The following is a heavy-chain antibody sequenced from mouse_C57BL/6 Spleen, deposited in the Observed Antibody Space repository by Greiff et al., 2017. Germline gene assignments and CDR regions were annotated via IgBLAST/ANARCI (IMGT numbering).Heavy chain of an antibody. D-gene: IGHD2-10*02. CDR2: IRRKSSNYAT. V-gene: IGHV10-3*01. Sequence: EVQGVESGGGLVQPKGSLKLSCAASGFTFNTYAMHWVRQAPGKGLEWVARIRRKSSNYATYYADSVKDRFTISRDDSQSMLYLQMNNLKTEDTAMYYSVREGYGNRYAMDYWGQGTSVTVSS. J-gene: IGHJ4*01. CDR3: VREGYGNRYAMDY. CDR1: GFTFNTYA.